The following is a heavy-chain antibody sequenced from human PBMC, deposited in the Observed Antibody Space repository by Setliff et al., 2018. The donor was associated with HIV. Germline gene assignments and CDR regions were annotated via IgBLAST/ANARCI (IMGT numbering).Heavy chain of an antibody. D-gene: IGHD3-3*01. J-gene: IGHJ6*02. CDR1: GYIFIRYY. V-gene: IGHV1-2*02. CDR2: IDPHTGVT. CDR3: ARDLRDGFEEWFSTLDDGMDV. Sequence: ASVKVSCKTSGYIFIRYYIFWVRQAPGQGLEWMGNIDPHTGVTKYAEKFQGRVTMTRDTSINTIYMEPSRLRSDDTAVYYCARDLRDGFEEWFSTLDDGMDVWGQGTTVTVSS.